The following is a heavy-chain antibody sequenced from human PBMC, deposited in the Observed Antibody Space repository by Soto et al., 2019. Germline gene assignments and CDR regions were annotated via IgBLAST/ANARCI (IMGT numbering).Heavy chain of an antibody. V-gene: IGHV4-34*01. CDR3: ARGRRNFWSGYLDY. CDR1: GGSFSGYY. J-gene: IGHJ4*02. Sequence: SETLSLTCAVYGGSFSGYYWSWIRQPPGKGLGWIGEINHSGSTNYNPSLKSRVTISVDTSKNQFSLKLSSVTAADTAVYYCARGRRNFWSGYLDYWGQGTLVTVSS. D-gene: IGHD3-3*01. CDR2: INHSGST.